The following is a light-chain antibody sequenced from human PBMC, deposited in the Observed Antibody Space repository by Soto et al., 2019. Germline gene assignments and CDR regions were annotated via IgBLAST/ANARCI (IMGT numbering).Light chain of an antibody. Sequence: VLTQSPESLTLSLGERATISCRSSQTIVSTYNKKNCLAWYQVKTGQPPKLLIYWASTRESGVPDRFSGXXXXXXXXXXISSLQAEDVAVYYCQQYYISPVLTFGGGTKVEL. CDR2: WAS. CDR3: QQYYISPVLT. CDR1: QTIVSTYNKKNC. V-gene: IGKV4-1*01. J-gene: IGKJ4*01.